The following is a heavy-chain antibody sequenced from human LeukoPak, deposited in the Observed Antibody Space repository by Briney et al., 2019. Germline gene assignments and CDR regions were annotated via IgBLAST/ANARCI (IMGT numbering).Heavy chain of an antibody. Sequence: PGGSLRLSCAASGFTFSSYVMFWVREAPGKGLEWVSYLTGSGGAADYADSVKGRFTTSRDNSKNTVYLQMNSLSAEDTAIYYCANDFRYYLGSGTASWGQGTLVTVSS. D-gene: IGHD3-10*01. CDR3: ANDFRYYLGSGTAS. J-gene: IGHJ5*02. V-gene: IGHV3-23*01. CDR2: LTGSGGAA. CDR1: GFTFSSYV.